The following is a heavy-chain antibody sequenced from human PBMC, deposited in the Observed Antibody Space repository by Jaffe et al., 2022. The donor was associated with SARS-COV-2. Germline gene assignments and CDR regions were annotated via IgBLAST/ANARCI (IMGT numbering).Heavy chain of an antibody. J-gene: IGHJ6*02. CDR1: GFTFSSYA. CDR3: AKSEPGYSYGYGNYYYGMDV. D-gene: IGHD5-18*01. V-gene: IGHV3-23*01. Sequence: EVQLLESGGGLVQPGGSLRLSCAASGFTFSSYAMSWVRQAPGKGLEWVSAISGSGGSTYYADSVKGRFTISRDNSKNTLYLQMNSLRAEDTAVYYCAKSEPGYSYGYGNYYYGMDVWGQGTTVTVSS. CDR2: ISGSGGST.